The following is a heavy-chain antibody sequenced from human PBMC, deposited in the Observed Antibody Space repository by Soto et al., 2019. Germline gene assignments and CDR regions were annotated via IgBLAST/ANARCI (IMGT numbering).Heavy chain of an antibody. Sequence: PGGSLRLSCAASGFTFSSYAMHWVRKAPGKGLEWVAVISYDGSNKYYADSVKGRFTISRDNSKNTLYLQMNSLRAEDTAVHYCARAPPDIVVVPAVPGGAFDIWGQGTMVTVSS. J-gene: IGHJ3*02. CDR1: GFTFSSYA. CDR2: ISYDGSNK. D-gene: IGHD2-2*01. V-gene: IGHV3-30-3*01. CDR3: ARAPPDIVVVPAVPGGAFDI.